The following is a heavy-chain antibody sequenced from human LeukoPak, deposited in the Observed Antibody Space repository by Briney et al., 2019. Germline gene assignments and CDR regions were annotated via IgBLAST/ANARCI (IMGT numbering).Heavy chain of an antibody. J-gene: IGHJ4*02. CDR2: IYYSGST. CDR3: ARGSYDILTGLRSYYFDY. Sequence: NTSGTLSLTCTVSGGSISSYYWSWIRQPPGKGLEWIGYIYYSGSTNYNPSLKSRVTISVDTSKNQFSLKLSSVTAADTAVYYCARGSYDILTGLRSYYFDYWGQGTLVTVSS. D-gene: IGHD3-9*01. CDR1: GGSISSYY. V-gene: IGHV4-59*01.